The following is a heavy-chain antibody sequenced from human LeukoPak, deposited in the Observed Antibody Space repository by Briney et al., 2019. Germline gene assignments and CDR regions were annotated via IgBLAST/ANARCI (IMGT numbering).Heavy chain of an antibody. CDR3: ARDHTPNYYDSSGYYQRGIADY. J-gene: IGHJ4*02. CDR2: IKQDGSEK. V-gene: IGHV3-7*03. D-gene: IGHD3-22*01. CDR1: GLTFSSYW. Sequence: GGSLRLSCAASGLTFSSYWMSWVRQAPGKGLEWVANIKQDGSEKYYVDSVKGRFTISRDNAKNSLYLQMNSLRAEDTAVYYCARDHTPNYYDSSGYYQRGIADYWGQGTLVTVSS.